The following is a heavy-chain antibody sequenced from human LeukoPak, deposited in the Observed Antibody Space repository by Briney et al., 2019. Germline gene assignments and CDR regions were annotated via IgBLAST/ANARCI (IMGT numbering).Heavy chain of an antibody. Sequence: GGSLRLSCAASGFTFSSYAMSWVRQAPGKGLEWVSVISNSGVSTYYADSVKGRFTISRDNPKNTPYLQMNSLRAEDTAVYYCAKYKISTVTVDYWGQGTLVTVSS. CDR3: AKYKISTVTVDY. V-gene: IGHV3-23*01. D-gene: IGHD4-11*01. J-gene: IGHJ4*02. CDR1: GFTFSSYA. CDR2: ISNSGVST.